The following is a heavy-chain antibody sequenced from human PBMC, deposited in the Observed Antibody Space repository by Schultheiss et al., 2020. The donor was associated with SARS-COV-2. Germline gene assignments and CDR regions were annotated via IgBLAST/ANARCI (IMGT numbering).Heavy chain of an antibody. Sequence: ASVKVSCKASGYTFTGYYMHWVRQAPGQGLEWMGWINPNSGGTNYAQKLQGRVSMTRDTSTSTVYMELSSLRSEDTAMYYCARNKVPNALDIWGQGTMVTVSS. CDR3: ARNKVPNALDI. J-gene: IGHJ3*02. CDR1: GYTFTGYY. V-gene: IGHV1-2*02. CDR2: INPNSGGT.